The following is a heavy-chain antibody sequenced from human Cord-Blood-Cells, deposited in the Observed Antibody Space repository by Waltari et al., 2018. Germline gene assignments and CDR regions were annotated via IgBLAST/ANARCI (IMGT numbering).Heavy chain of an antibody. Sequence: QVQLVQSGAEVKKPGSSVKVSCKASGGTFSSYAISWGRLAPGQGLAWMGRIIPILGIANYAQKFQGRVTITADKSTSTAYMELSSLRSEDTAVYYCARERVHGGSSSSSAFDIWGQGTMVTVSS. J-gene: IGHJ3*02. D-gene: IGHD6-6*01. V-gene: IGHV1-69*09. CDR2: IIPILGIA. CDR1: GGTFSSYA. CDR3: ARERVHGGSSSSSAFDI.